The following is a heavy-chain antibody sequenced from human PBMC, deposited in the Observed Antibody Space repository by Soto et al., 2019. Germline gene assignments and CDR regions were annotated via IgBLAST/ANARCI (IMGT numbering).Heavy chain of an antibody. V-gene: IGHV3-48*03. D-gene: IGHD2-21*01. CDR2: ITGSGGAM. CDR1: GFDFSGSE. J-gene: IGHJ4*02. CDR3: AKVAPFILGSPF. Sequence: GSLRLSCTASGFDFSGSEMNWFRQAPGKGLEWVAYITGSGGAMFHADSLKGRFSISRDNAKNSLFLEMNNLTADDAGVYYCAKVAPFILGSPFWGQGTLVTVSS.